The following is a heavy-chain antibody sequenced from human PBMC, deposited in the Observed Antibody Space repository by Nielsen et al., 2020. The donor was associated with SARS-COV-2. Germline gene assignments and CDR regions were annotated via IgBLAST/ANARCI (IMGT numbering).Heavy chain of an antibody. D-gene: IGHD7-27*01. CDR2: IYTDGST. J-gene: IGHJ6*02. CDR1: GFSFSDYY. V-gene: IGHV3-66*01. CDR3: ARDNWGRMDV. Sequence: GGSLRLSCAASGFSFSDYYMSWIRQAPGKGLDWVSVIYTDGSTSHADSVKGRFTISRDNSKNTLYLQMNSLRAEDTAVYYCARDNWGRMDVWGQGTTVTVSS.